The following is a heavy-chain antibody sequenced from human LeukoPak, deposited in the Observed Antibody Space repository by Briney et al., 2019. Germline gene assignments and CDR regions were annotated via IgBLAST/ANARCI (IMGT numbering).Heavy chain of an antibody. J-gene: IGHJ6*02. D-gene: IGHD6-13*01. CDR3: ARGAVIAAADEYYYGMDV. CDR2: INPSGGST. Sequence: ASVKVSCKASGYTFTSYYMHWVRQAPGQGLEWTGIINPSGGSTSYAQKFQGRVTMTRDTSTSTVYMELSSLRSEDTAVYYCARGAVIAAADEYYYGMDVWGQGTTVTVSS. V-gene: IGHV1-46*01. CDR1: GYTFTSYY.